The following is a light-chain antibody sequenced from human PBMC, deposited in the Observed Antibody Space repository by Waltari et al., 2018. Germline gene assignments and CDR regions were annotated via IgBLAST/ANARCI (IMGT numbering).Light chain of an antibody. CDR2: YAS. Sequence: DIQMAQSPSSLSASVGDRVTITCRASQDIRNHLSWYQQKPGKAPKPLIFYASSLETGVPSRFSGSRSGTEYIFTINNLQPEDIAIYYGPQYNDYPPTFGGGTMVEIK. J-gene: IGKJ4*01. CDR1: QDIRNH. CDR3: PQYNDYPPT. V-gene: IGKV1-33*01.